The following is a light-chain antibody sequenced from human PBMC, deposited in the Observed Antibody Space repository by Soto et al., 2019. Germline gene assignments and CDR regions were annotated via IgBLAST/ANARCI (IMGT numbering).Light chain of an antibody. CDR2: DAS. J-gene: IGKJ5*01. CDR1: QSVSSSY. Sequence: EIVLTQSPATPSLSPGERATLSCRASQSVSSSYLAWYQQKPGQAPRLLINDASTRATGVPARLSGWGSGTEFTLTISSLQSEDFAVYYCQQYHNWPPITFGQGTRLEIK. V-gene: IGKV3-15*01. CDR3: QQYHNWPPIT.